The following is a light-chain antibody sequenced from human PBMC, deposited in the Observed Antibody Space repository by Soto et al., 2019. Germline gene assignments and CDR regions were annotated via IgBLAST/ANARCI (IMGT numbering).Light chain of an antibody. CDR3: QQYNNWRT. Sequence: ETVMTQSPVTLSVSPGDTATLSCRSSQSVSSNLAWYQQKPGQAPRLLIYGASTRATGIPARFSGSGSGTESTLTISSLQSEDFAVYYCQQYNNWRTFGQGTKVDIK. CDR2: GAS. V-gene: IGKV3-15*01. CDR1: QSVSSN. J-gene: IGKJ1*01.